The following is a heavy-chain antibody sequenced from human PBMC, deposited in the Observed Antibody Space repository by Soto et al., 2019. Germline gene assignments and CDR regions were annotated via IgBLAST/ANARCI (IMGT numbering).Heavy chain of an antibody. V-gene: IGHV3-23*01. D-gene: IGHD4-17*01. Sequence: GGSLRLSCAASGFTFSSYAMSWVRQAPGKGLEWVSAITASGGSSYYADSVKGRFTISRDNSKNTLYLQMSSLRAEDTAVYYCAKAGDYSYFDYWGQGTLVTVSS. J-gene: IGHJ4*02. CDR3: AKAGDYSYFDY. CDR1: GFTFSSYA. CDR2: ITASGGSS.